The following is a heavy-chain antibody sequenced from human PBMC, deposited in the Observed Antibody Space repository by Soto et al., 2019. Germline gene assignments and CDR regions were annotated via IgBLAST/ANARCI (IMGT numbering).Heavy chain of an antibody. CDR2: ISVDNGNR. V-gene: IGHV1-18*04. Sequence: QVQMVQSGAEVKKPGASVRVSCKASGFSFSSYGIGWVRQAPGQGLEWMGWISVDNGNRKYAQKIQGRVTMTTDTSTSTAYMDLRSLRSDDTAVYYCARDYWENTFYYWGQGTLVIVSP. CDR1: GFSFSSYG. D-gene: IGHD1-26*01. J-gene: IGHJ4*02. CDR3: ARDYWENTFYY.